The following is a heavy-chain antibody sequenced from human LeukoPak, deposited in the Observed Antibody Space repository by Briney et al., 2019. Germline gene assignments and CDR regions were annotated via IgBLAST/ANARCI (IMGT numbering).Heavy chain of an antibody. CDR1: GFTFSSYA. V-gene: IGHV3-23*01. D-gene: IGHD3-22*01. J-gene: IGHJ4*02. CDR2: ISGSGGST. Sequence: PGGSLRLSCAASGFTFSSYAMSWVRQAPGKGLEWVSAISGSGGSTYYADSVKGRFTISRDNSKNTLYLQMNSLRAEDTAVYYCAKDREYYYDSSGYYWGSFDYWGQGTLVTVSS. CDR3: AKDREYYYDSSGYYWGSFDY.